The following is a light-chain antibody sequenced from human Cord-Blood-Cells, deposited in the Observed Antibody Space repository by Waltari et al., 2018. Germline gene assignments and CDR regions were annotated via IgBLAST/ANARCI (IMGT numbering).Light chain of an antibody. V-gene: IGKV1-39*01. Sequence: DIQMTQSPSSLSASVGDRVTITGRASQSVSSDLNWDQQKPGKAPKLLIYAASSLQSGVPARFSGSGSGTDFTLTISSLQPEDFATYYCQQSYSTPHTFGQGTKLEIK. CDR3: QQSYSTPHT. CDR2: AAS. J-gene: IGKJ2*01. CDR1: QSVSSD.